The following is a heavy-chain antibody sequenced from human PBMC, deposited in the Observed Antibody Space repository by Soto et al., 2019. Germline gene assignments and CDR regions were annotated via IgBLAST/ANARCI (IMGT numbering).Heavy chain of an antibody. CDR3: AKGIPIGYYGSGQGAFDI. V-gene: IGHV3-23*01. J-gene: IGHJ3*02. Sequence: GGSLRLSCAASGFTFSSYAMSWVHQAPGKGLEWVSAISGSGGSTYYADSVKGRFTISRDNSKNTLYLQMNSLRAEDTAVYYCAKGIPIGYYGSGQGAFDIWGQGTMVTVSS. CDR1: GFTFSSYA. CDR2: ISGSGGST. D-gene: IGHD3-10*01.